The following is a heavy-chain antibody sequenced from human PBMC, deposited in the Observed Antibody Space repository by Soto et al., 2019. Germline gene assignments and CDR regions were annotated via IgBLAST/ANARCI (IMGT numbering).Heavy chain of an antibody. V-gene: IGHV1-2*04. CDR2: INPNSGGT. D-gene: IGHD2-8*01. Sequence: GASVKVSCKASGYTFTGYYMHWVRQAPGQRLEWMGWINPNSGGTNYAQKFQGWVTMTRDTSISTAYMELSRLRSDDTAVYYCARGSMVYAIRDYYGMDVWGQGTTVTVSS. CDR1: GYTFTGYY. J-gene: IGHJ6*02. CDR3: ARGSMVYAIRDYYGMDV.